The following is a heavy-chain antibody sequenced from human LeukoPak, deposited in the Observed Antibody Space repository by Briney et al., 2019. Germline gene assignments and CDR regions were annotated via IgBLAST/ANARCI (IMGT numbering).Heavy chain of an antibody. V-gene: IGHV1-8*02. CDR3: ARGLGTYWGKDFLNWFDP. CDR1: GYSFTNYD. Sequence: ASVKVSCTASGYSFTNYDINWVRQAAGQGLEWMGWVNPNSGNAGYSQKFQGRVTLTRNTSLTTAYMELTSLTSEDTAVYYCARGLGTYWGKDFLNWFDPWGQGTLVTVSS. D-gene: IGHD7-27*01. CDR2: VNPNSGNA. J-gene: IGHJ5*02.